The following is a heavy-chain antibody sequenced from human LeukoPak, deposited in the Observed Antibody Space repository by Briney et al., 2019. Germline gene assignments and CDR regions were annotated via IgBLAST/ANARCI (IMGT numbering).Heavy chain of an antibody. CDR2: ISSGGTP. Sequence: GGSLRLSCGASGFTFTSSAMTWVRQAPGKGLEWVSAISSGGTPYYAASVRGRFTISRDNSKNTLYLQMNSLRAEDTAVYYCARGRLLWFGESRPYFDYWGQGTLVTVSS. CDR3: ARGRLLWFGESRPYFDY. J-gene: IGHJ4*02. CDR1: GFTFTSSA. V-gene: IGHV3-23*01. D-gene: IGHD3-10*01.